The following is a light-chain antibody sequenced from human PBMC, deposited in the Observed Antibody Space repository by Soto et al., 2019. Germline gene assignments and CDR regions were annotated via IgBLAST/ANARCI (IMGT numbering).Light chain of an antibody. V-gene: IGKV3-20*01. CDR3: QQYGESSYA. CDR2: GAS. Sequence: EIVLTQSPGTLSLSPGERATLSCRASQSVRSSYLAWYRQKPGQAPRLLIYGASSRATGIPDRFSGSGSGTDFTLTISRLEPEDFAVYYCQQYGESSYAFGQGTKLQIK. J-gene: IGKJ2*01. CDR1: QSVRSSY.